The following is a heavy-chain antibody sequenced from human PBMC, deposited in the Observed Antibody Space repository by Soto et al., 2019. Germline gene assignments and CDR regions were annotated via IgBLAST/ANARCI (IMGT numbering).Heavy chain of an antibody. CDR3: ARGRAWKGRVCVDP. V-gene: IGHV4-39*01. CDR1: RDSVSNSGYY. D-gene: IGHD1-1*01. Sequence: SETLSLPCSVARDSVSNSGYYWGWFHQFPGNRLEWIGLGSFSGSKYFIPSLRSRVTFSVDTSKTLSSLKLRSVTAADKAVYYWARGRAWKGRVCVDPWGRGTLVTVS. J-gene: IGHJ5*02. CDR2: GSFSGSK.